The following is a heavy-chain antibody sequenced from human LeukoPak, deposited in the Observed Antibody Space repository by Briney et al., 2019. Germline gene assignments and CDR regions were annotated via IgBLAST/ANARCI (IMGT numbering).Heavy chain of an antibody. CDR2: ISGSGGST. J-gene: IGHJ1*01. Sequence: PGGSLRLSCAASGFTFSSYAMSWVRQAPGKGLEWVSAISGSGGSTYYADSVKGRFTISRDNSKNTLYLQMNSLRAEDTAVYYCANSRYYYDSSGYSHWGQGTLVTVSS. CDR3: ANSRYYYDSSGYSH. V-gene: IGHV3-23*01. D-gene: IGHD3-22*01. CDR1: GFTFSSYA.